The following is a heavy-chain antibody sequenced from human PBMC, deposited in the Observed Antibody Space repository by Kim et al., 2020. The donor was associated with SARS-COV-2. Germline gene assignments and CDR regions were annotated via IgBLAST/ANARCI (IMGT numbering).Heavy chain of an antibody. CDR3: ARWSSSWTDGWFDP. V-gene: IGHV3-23*01. J-gene: IGHJ5*02. Sequence: DSVKGRYTITRDNTKNTLYLQMNSLRAEDTAVYYCARWSSSWTDGWFDPWGQGTLVTVSS. D-gene: IGHD6-13*01.